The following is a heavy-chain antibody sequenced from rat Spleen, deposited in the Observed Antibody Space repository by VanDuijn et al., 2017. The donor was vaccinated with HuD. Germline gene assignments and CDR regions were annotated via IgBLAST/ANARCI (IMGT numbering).Heavy chain of an antibody. V-gene: IGHV5-20*01. CDR2: ISPDGGST. D-gene: IGHD1-12*03. CDR3: TTGYYDGYYLVFDY. CDR1: GFTFSGYW. J-gene: IGHJ2*01. Sequence: EVELVESGGGLVQPGRSMKLSCVASGFTFSGYWMYWIRQAPGEGLEWISFISPDGGSTYYRDSVKGRFTISRDNAKSSLYLQMDSLRSEDTATYYCTTGYYDGYYLVFDYWGQGVMVTVSS.